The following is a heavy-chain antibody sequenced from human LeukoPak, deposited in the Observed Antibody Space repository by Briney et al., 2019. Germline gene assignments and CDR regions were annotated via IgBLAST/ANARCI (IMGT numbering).Heavy chain of an antibody. CDR3: ARGLGTIFGVADY. D-gene: IGHD3-3*01. J-gene: IGHJ4*02. V-gene: IGHV3-48*04. CDR1: GFTLSRYS. Sequence: PGGSLRLSCAAPGFTLSRYSMNWVRQAPGKGLEWVSHISIGGSIYYADSVKGRFTISRDNAKNSLCLQMNSLRAEDTAVYYCARGLGTIFGVADYWGQGTLVTVSS. CDR2: ISIGGSI.